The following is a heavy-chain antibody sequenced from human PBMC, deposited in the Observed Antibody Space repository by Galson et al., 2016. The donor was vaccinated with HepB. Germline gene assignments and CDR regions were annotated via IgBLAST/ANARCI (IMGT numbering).Heavy chain of an antibody. D-gene: IGHD3-10*01. Sequence: SLRLSCAGSGFTFGAYAMSWVRQAPGKGLEWVSGISGTGTSTHDADSVKGRFTISRGNRQNLMYLQMNGLTTEDTALYYCGKDWGSLWESSGKGMDVWGQGTTVIVSS. V-gene: IGHV3-23*01. CDR1: GFTFGAYA. CDR2: ISGTGTST. CDR3: GKDWGSLWESSGKGMDV. J-gene: IGHJ6*02.